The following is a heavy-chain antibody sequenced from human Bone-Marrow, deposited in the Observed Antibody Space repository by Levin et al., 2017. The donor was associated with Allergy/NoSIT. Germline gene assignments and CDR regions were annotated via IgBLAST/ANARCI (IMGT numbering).Heavy chain of an antibody. J-gene: IGHJ4*02. Sequence: LSLTCAASGFTFSTSWMSWVRQAPGKGLEWVANIKEDGSAKNYVDSVKGRFTISRDNAKNSLYLQMYTLRDEDTAVYYCTRDRGWQTFDYWGQGTLVTVSS. CDR2: IKEDGSAK. CDR3: TRDRGWQTFDY. D-gene: IGHD6-19*01. V-gene: IGHV3-7*04. CDR1: GFTFSTSW.